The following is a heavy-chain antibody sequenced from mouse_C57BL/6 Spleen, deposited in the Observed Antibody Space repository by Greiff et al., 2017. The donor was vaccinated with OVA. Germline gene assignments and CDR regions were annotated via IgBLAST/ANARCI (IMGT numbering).Heavy chain of an antibody. CDR3: AREDDGYYYAMDY. V-gene: IGHV1-52*01. J-gene: IGHJ4*01. CDR2: IDPSDSET. Sequence: QVQLQQPGAELVGPGSSVKLSCKASGYTFTSYWMHWVKQRPIQGLEWIGNIDPSDSETHYNQKFKDKATLTVDKSSSTAYMQLSSLTSEDSAVYYCAREDDGYYYAMDYWGQGTSVTVSS. CDR1: GYTFTSYW. D-gene: IGHD2-3*01.